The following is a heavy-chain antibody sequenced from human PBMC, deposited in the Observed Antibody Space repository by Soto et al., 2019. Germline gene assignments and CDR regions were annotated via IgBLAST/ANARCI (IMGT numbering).Heavy chain of an antibody. V-gene: IGHV1-18*04. J-gene: IGHJ6*02. D-gene: IGHD6-13*01. CDR1: GYTFTSYG. CDR2: ISAYNGNT. CDR3: ARDKWVAGQQLRYYYYGMDV. Sequence: GASVKVSCKASGYTFTSYGISWVRQAPGQGLEWMGWISAYNGNTNYAQKLQGRVTMTTDTSTSTAYMELRSLRSDDTAVYYCARDKWVAGQQLRYYYYGMDVWGQGTTVTVSS.